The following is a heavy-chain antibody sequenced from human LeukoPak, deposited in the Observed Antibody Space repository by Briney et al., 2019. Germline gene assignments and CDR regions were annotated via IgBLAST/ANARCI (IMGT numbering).Heavy chain of an antibody. CDR1: GYTFTGYY. CDR3: ARDVGGSYSYDY. V-gene: IGHV1-2*06. D-gene: IGHD1-26*01. J-gene: IGHJ4*02. CDR2: INPNSGGT. Sequence: ASVKVSCKASGYTFTGYYMHWVRQAPGQGLEWMGRINPNSGGTNYAQKFQGRVTMTRDTSISTAYMELSRLRSDDTAAYYCARDVGGSYSYDYWGQGTLVTVSS.